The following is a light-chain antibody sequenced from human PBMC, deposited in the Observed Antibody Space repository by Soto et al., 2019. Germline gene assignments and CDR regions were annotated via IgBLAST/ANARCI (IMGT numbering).Light chain of an antibody. CDR3: QQYGSSPWT. CDR1: QSVSSSY. CDR2: GAS. V-gene: IGKV3-20*01. Sequence: EIVLTQSPGTLSLSPGERATLSCRASQSVSSSYLAWYQQKPGQAPRLLIYGASSRATGIPDRFSGRGSGTYFPLTISRLEPEDFVVYYCQQYGSSPWTFGQGTKVEIK. J-gene: IGKJ1*01.